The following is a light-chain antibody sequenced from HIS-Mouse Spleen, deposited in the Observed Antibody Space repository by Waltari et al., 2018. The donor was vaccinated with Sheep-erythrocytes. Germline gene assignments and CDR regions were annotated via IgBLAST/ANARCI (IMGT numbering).Light chain of an antibody. V-gene: IGLV2-23*02. Sequence: QSALTQPASVSGSPGQSITISCTGTSSDVGSYNLVSWYQQHPGKAPELMIYDVSKRPSGVPDRFSGSKSGNTASLTISGLQAEDEADYYCCSYAGSYNHVFATGTKVTVL. CDR2: DVS. CDR1: SSDVGSYNL. CDR3: CSYAGSYNHV. J-gene: IGLJ1*01.